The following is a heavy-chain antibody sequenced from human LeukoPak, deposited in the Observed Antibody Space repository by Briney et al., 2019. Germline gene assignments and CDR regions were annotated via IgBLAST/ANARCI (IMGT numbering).Heavy chain of an antibody. J-gene: IGHJ6*03. V-gene: IGHV4-31*03. CDR3: ARSHDLYSASHDYYMDV. CDR1: GGSISSGGYY. CDR2: IYYSGST. D-gene: IGHD3-16*01. Sequence: SQTLSLTCTVSGGSISSGGYYWSWIRQHPGKGLEWFGYIYYSGSTYYNPSLKSRVTISVDTSKNQSSLMLSSVTAAHTAVYYCARSHDLYSASHDYYMDVWGKGTTATVSS.